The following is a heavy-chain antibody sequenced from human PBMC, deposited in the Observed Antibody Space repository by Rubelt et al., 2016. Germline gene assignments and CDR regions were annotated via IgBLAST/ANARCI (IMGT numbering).Heavy chain of an antibody. D-gene: IGHD6-19*01. CDR3: ARRGVGQWLDFDY. V-gene: IGHV4-34*01. J-gene: IGHJ4*02. CDR1: GGSFSGYY. CDR2: INHSGST. Sequence: QVQLQQWGAGLLKPSETLSLTCAVYGGSFSGYYWSWIRQPPGKGLEWIGEINHSGSTNYNPALKSQVTLSVDLSKNPFSLKLSSVTAADTAVYYCARRGVGQWLDFDYWGQGTLVTVSS.